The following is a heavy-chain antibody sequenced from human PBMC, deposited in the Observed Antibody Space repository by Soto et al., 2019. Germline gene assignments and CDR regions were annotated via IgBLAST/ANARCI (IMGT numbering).Heavy chain of an antibody. V-gene: IGHV4-59*01. Sequence: PSETLSLTCTVSGGSISSYYWSWIRQPPGKGLEWIGYIYYSGSTNYNPSLKSRVTISVDTSKNQFSLKLSSVTAADTAVYYCARGYYFDSSVYYSYYYGRDAGGQGTRVT. CDR2: IYYSGST. J-gene: IGHJ6*02. CDR1: GGSISSYY. D-gene: IGHD3-22*01. CDR3: ARGYYFDSSVYYSYYYGRDA.